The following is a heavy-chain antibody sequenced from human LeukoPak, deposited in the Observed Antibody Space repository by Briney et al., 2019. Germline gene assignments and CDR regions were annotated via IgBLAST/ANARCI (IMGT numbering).Heavy chain of an antibody. Sequence: SETLSLTCTVSGXSISSGDYYWSWIRQPPGKGPEWIWYIYYSGSTYYNPSLKSRVTISVDTSKNQFSLKLSSVTAADTAVYYSARGYGGNPSYWYFDLWGRGTLVTVSS. CDR1: GXSISSGDYY. V-gene: IGHV4-30-4*01. CDR2: IYYSGST. D-gene: IGHD4-23*01. J-gene: IGHJ2*01. CDR3: ARGYGGNPSYWYFDL.